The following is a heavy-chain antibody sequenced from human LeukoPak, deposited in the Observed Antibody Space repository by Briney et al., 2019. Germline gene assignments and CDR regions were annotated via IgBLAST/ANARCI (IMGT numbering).Heavy chain of an antibody. D-gene: IGHD3-3*01. CDR2: IGGSGGST. CDR1: GFTFSSYP. Sequence: GWSLRLSCVASGFTFSSYPMSWVRQAPGKGLEWVSAIGGSGGSTYYADSVKGRFTISRDNSKNTLYLQMNSLRAEDTAVYYCAKDLGITIFGVVQDAFDIWGQGTMVTVSS. CDR3: AKDLGITIFGVVQDAFDI. J-gene: IGHJ3*02. V-gene: IGHV3-23*01.